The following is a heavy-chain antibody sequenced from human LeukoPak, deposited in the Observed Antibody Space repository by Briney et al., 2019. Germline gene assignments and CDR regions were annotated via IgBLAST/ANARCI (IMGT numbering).Heavy chain of an antibody. CDR2: IIPILGIA. D-gene: IGHD5-24*01. J-gene: IGHJ3*02. CDR3: ARLNVVEMATASRGAFDI. V-gene: IGHV1-69*02. Sequence: SVKVSCKASGYTFSGYYMHWVRQAPGQGLGWMGRIIPILGIANYAQKFQGRVTITADKSTSTAYMELSSLRSEDTAVYYCARLNVVEMATASRGAFDIWGQGTMVTVSS. CDR1: GYTFSGYY.